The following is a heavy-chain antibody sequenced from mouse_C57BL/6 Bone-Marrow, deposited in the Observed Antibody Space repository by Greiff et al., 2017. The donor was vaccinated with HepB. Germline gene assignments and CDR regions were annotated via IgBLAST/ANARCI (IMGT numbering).Heavy chain of an antibody. V-gene: IGHV1-69*01. Sequence: QVQLQQPGAELVMPGASVKLSCKASGYTFTSYWMHWVKQRPGQGLEWIGEIDPSDSYTNYNQKFKGKSTLTVDKSSSTAYMQLSSLTSEDSAVYYCARTGYYDDGVFDYWGQGTTLTVSS. CDR2: IDPSDSYT. D-gene: IGHD2-4*01. J-gene: IGHJ2*01. CDR3: ARTGYYDDGVFDY. CDR1: GYTFTSYW.